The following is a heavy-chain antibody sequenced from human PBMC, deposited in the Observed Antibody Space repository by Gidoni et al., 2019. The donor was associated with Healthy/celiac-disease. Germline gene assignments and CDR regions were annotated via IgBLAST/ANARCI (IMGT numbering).Heavy chain of an antibody. D-gene: IGHD2-2*01. CDR1: GFTFGDYA. CDR3: TRSVVVPAAVRIVLWFDP. V-gene: IGHV3-49*04. Sequence: EVQLVESGGGLVQPGRSLRLSCTASGFTFGDYAMSWVRPAPGKGLEWVGFIRSKAYGGTTEYAASVKGRFTISRDDSKSIAYLQMNSLKTEDTAVYYCTRSVVVPAAVRIVLWFDPWGQGTLVTVSS. CDR2: IRSKAYGGTT. J-gene: IGHJ5*02.